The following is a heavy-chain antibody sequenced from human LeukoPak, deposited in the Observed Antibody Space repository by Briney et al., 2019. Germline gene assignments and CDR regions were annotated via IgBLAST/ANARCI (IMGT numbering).Heavy chain of an antibody. CDR1: GFTVSSNY. Sequence: GGSPRLSCAASGFTVSSNYMSWVRQAPGKGLEWVSVIYSGGSTYYADSVKGRFTISRDNSKNTLYLQMNSLRAEDTAVYYCAKDRTGGYYYYGMDVWGQGTTVTVSS. CDR2: IYSGGST. V-gene: IGHV3-66*01. D-gene: IGHD7-27*01. J-gene: IGHJ6*02. CDR3: AKDRTGGYYYYGMDV.